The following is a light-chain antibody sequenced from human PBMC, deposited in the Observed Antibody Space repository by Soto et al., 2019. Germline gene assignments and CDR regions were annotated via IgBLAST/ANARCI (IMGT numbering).Light chain of an antibody. Sequence: DIQMTQSPSTLSASVGDRVTITCRASQSVSSWLAWYQQRPGNAPNLLIYKASSLESGVPSRFSGSGSGTEFTLTVSSLQPDDFATYYCQQYDRYPLTFGGGTKVEIK. J-gene: IGKJ4*01. CDR1: QSVSSW. CDR2: KAS. V-gene: IGKV1-5*03. CDR3: QQYDRYPLT.